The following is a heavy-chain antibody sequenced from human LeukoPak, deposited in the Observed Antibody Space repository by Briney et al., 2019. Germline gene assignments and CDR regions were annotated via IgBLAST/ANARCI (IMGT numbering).Heavy chain of an antibody. CDR2: INYSGST. J-gene: IGHJ4*02. Sequence: SETLSLTCAVYGGSFSGYFWSWIRQPPGKGLEWIGEINYSGSTNYNPSLKSRVTISVDTSKNQFSLKLSSVTAADTAVYYCARDLVENSRGHDFWGQGILVIVSS. CDR1: GGSFSGYF. CDR3: ARDLVENSRGHDF. D-gene: IGHD2-15*01. V-gene: IGHV4-34*01.